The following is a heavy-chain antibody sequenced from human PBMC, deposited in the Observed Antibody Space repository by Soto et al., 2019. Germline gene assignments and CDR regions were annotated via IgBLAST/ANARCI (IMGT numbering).Heavy chain of an antibody. CDR1: GFTFSSYD. J-gene: IGHJ6*02. CDR3: ARGPQQSGMDV. D-gene: IGHD5-18*01. Sequence: EVQLVESGGGLVQPGGSLRLSCAASGFTFSSYDMHWVRQATGKGLEWVSAIGTAGDTYYPGSVKGRFTISRENAKNSLYLQMNSLRAGDTAVYYCARGPQQSGMDVWGQGTTVTVSS. CDR2: IGTAGDT. V-gene: IGHV3-13*01.